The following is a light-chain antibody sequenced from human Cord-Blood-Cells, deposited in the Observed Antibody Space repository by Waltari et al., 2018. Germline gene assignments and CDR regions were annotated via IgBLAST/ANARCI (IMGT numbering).Light chain of an antibody. J-gene: IGLJ2*01. CDR1: SSDVGSYNL. CDR3: CSYAGSSTFVV. Sequence: QSALTQPASVSGSPGQSITISCTGTSSDVGSYNLVSSYQQHPGNAPKLMIYEVSKRPSGVSNRFSGSKSGNTASLTISGLQAEDEADYYCCSYAGSSTFVVFGGGTKLTVL. CDR2: EVS. V-gene: IGLV2-23*02.